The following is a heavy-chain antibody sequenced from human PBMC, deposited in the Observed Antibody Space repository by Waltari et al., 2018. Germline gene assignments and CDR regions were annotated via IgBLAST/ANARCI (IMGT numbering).Heavy chain of an antibody. CDR1: GYNFTNYW. CDR3: GTRHGALSFDY. CDR2: IYPGDSAP. D-gene: IGHD3-16*01. V-gene: IGHV5-51*01. J-gene: IGHJ4*02. Sequence: EVQLVQSGAEVKKPGESLKISCKGSGYNFTNYWIGWVRQMPGKGLEWMGSIYPGDSAPRYTPTFQGEVTISADKSCSTAYLQWSSLKASDTAMYYCGTRHGALSFDYWGQGTLVTVSS.